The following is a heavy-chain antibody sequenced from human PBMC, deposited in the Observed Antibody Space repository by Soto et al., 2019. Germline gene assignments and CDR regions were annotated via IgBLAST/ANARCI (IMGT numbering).Heavy chain of an antibody. J-gene: IGHJ6*02. CDR3: ARDRLRGQQLVVYGMDV. V-gene: IGHV3-74*01. CDR2: INSDGSST. Sequence: SGGSLRLSCAASGFNFSSYWMHWVRQAPGKGLVWVSRINSDGSSTSYADSVKGRFTISRDNAKNTLYLQMNSLRAEDTAVYYCARDRLRGQQLVVYGMDVWGQGTTVTVSS. CDR1: GFNFSSYW. D-gene: IGHD6-13*01.